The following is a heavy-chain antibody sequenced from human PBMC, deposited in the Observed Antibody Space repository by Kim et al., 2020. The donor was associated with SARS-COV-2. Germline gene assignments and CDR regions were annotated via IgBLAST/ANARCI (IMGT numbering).Heavy chain of an antibody. CDR2: IKSKTDGGTT. V-gene: IGHV3-15*01. D-gene: IGHD3-10*01. CDR3: TTEDWYYGSGSYPDY. Sequence: GGSLRLSCAASGFTFSNAWMSWVRQAPGKGLEWVGRIKSKTDGGTTDYAAPVKGRFTISRDDSKNTLYLQMNSLKTEDTAVYYCTTEDWYYGSGSYPDYWGQGTLVTVSS. J-gene: IGHJ4*02. CDR1: GFTFSNAW.